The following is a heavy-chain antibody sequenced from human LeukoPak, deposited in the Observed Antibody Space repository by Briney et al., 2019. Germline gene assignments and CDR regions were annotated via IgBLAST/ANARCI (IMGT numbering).Heavy chain of an antibody. Sequence: PSETLSLTCTVSGGSVSSGSYYWRWIRQPPGTGLEWIGYIYYSGSTNYNPSLKSRVTISVDTSKNQFSLKLSSVTAADTAMYYCARDKLVGYYYGMDVWGQGTTVTVSS. CDR2: IYYSGST. D-gene: IGHD2-2*01. V-gene: IGHV4-61*01. CDR1: GGSVSSGSYY. J-gene: IGHJ6*02. CDR3: ARDKLVGYYYGMDV.